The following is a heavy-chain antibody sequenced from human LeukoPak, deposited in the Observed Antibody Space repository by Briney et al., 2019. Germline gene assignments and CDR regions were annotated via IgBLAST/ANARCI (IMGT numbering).Heavy chain of an antibody. V-gene: IGHV4-38-2*02. D-gene: IGHD5-18*01. CDR1: GYSISSGYY. Sequence: SETLSLTCTVSGYSISSGYYWGWIRQPPGKGLEWIGSIYHSGRTFYNPSLKSRVTISVDTSKNQFSLKLNSVTAADTAVYYCARDRPRLRGYSYGYYYYMDVWGKGTTVTVSS. CDR3: ARDRPRLRGYSYGYYYYMDV. CDR2: IYHSGRT. J-gene: IGHJ6*03.